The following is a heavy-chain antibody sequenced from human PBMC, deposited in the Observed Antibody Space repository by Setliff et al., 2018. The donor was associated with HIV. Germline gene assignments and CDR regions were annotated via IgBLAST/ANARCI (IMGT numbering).Heavy chain of an antibody. CDR3: TTRRF. J-gene: IGHJ4*02. V-gene: IGHV3-15*01. CDR1: GLTFKNAW. CDR2: IKSKTDGETR. Sequence: GGSLRLSCAVSGLTFKNAWMTWVRQAPGKGLEWVGRIKSKTDGETREYAAPLNGRFTISRDDSKKTMYLQMNSLSIDDSAVYYCTTRRFWGQGTLVTV.